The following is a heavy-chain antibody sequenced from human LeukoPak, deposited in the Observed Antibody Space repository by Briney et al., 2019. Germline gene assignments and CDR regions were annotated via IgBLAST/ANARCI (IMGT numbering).Heavy chain of an antibody. CDR3: ARVVWEQWLSCLDY. CDR1: GYTFTSYG. V-gene: IGHV1-18*01. J-gene: IGHJ4*02. CDR2: ISAYNGNT. D-gene: IGHD6-19*01. Sequence: AAVKVSCTASGYTFTSYGISWVRQAPGQGLKWMGWISAYNGNTNYAQKLQGRVTMTTDTSTSTAYMELRSLRSDDTAVYYCARVVWEQWLSCLDYWGQGTLVTVSS.